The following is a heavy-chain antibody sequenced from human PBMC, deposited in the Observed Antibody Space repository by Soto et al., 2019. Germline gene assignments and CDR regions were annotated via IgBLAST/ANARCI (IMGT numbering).Heavy chain of an antibody. CDR2: ISVYNGHT. Sequence: QVQLVQSGAEVKKPGASVKVSCKTSGYTFTNYDIAWLRQAPGQGLEWMGWISVYNGHTNYAQNLQGRIIITTDASTSTAYMELMSLRTADTAVYFCARGDAVVVPARFDPWGQGTLVTVAS. J-gene: IGHJ5*02. CDR1: GYTFTNYD. V-gene: IGHV1-18*01. CDR3: ARGDAVVVPARFDP. D-gene: IGHD2-21*01.